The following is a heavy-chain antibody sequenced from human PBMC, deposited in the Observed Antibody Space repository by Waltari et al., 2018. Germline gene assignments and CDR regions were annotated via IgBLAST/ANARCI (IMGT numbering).Heavy chain of an antibody. CDR3: ASSPVSYGSGSARFFDY. CDR1: GYPFTSCA. J-gene: IGHJ4*02. Sequence: QVQLVQSGAEVKKHGASVKVSCKASGYPFTSCAMHWVRQAPGQRLEWMGCINAGNGNTNYSQKFQGRVTITRYTSASTAYMELSSLRSEDTSVYYCASSPVSYGSGSARFFDYWGQGTLVTVSS. V-gene: IGHV1-3*01. D-gene: IGHD3-10*01. CDR2: INAGNGNT.